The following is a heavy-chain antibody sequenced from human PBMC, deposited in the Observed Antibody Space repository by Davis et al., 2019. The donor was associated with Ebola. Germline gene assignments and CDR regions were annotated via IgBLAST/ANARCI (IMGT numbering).Heavy chain of an antibody. Sequence: GESLKISCAASGFTFSSYEMNWVRQAPGKGLERVSYISSSGSTIYYADSVKGRFTISRDNAKNSLYLQMNSLRAEDTAVYYCARVREELWGHNWFDPWGQGTLVTVSS. CDR3: ARVREELWGHNWFDP. J-gene: IGHJ5*02. CDR1: GFTFSSYE. CDR2: ISSSGSTI. D-gene: IGHD5-18*01. V-gene: IGHV3-48*03.